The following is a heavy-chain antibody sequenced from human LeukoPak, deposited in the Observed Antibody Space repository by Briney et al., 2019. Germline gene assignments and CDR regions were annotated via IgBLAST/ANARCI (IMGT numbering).Heavy chain of an antibody. D-gene: IGHD6-13*01. J-gene: IGHJ4*02. CDR1: GYTFTSYG. Sequence: ASVKVSCKAAGYTFTSYGISWVRQAPGQVLEWMGWISAYNGNTNYAQKIQGRVTMTTDTSTSTAYMELRRLRSDDTAVYYCARDGHYSSSWKPNFDYWGQGTLVTVSS. V-gene: IGHV1-18*01. CDR2: ISAYNGNT. CDR3: ARDGHYSSSWKPNFDY.